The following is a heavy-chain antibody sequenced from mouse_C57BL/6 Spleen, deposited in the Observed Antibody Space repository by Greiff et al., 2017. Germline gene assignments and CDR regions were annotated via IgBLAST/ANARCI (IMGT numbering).Heavy chain of an antibody. CDR1: GYTFTSYW. CDR3: ARPRYPYWYFDV. CDR2: IHPNSGST. V-gene: IGHV1-64*01. J-gene: IGHJ1*03. Sequence: QVQLQQPGAELVKPGASVKLSCKASGYTFTSYWMHWVKQRPGQGLEWIGMIHPNSGSTNYNEKFKSKATLTVDKSSSTAYMQLSSLTSEDSAVYYCARPRYPYWYFDVWGTGTTVTVSS.